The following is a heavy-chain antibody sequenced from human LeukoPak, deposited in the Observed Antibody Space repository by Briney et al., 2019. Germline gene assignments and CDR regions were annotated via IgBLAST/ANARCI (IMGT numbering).Heavy chain of an antibody. CDR1: GLSFSTYS. V-gene: IGHV3-23*01. D-gene: IGHD1-14*01. Sequence: GGSLRLSCAASGLSFSTYSMNWVRQAPGKGLEWVSAISGSGGSTYYADSVKGRFTISRDNSKNTLYLQINRLTAEDTTIYYCATDQPEHASVYSDYWGQGTLVTVSS. J-gene: IGHJ4*02. CDR3: ATDQPEHASVYSDY. CDR2: ISGSGGST.